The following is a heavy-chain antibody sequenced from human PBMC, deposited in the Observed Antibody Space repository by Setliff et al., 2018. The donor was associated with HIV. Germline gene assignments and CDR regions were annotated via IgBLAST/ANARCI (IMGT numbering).Heavy chain of an antibody. CDR1: GFTFAGYA. CDR2: MSSSGGNI. CDR3: TTDKLYGIFDY. V-gene: IGHV3-23*01. D-gene: IGHD1-26*01. Sequence: LRLSCAASGFTFAGYAMSWVRQAPGKGLEWVSVMSSSGGNIFYADSVKGRFTISRDNSKNTLSLEMNSLRAEDTAIYYCTTDKLYGIFDYWGQGTLVTVSS. J-gene: IGHJ4*02.